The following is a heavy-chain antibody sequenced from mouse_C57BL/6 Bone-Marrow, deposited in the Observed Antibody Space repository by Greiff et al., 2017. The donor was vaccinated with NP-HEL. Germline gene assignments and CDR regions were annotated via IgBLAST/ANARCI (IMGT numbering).Heavy chain of an antibody. Sequence: VMLVESGAELVRPGTSVKMSCKASGYTFTNYWIGWAKQRPGHGLEWIGDIYPGGGYTNYNEKFKGKATLTADKSSSTAYMQFSSLTSEDSAIYYCARRGYYYGSSYYYAMDYWGQGTSVTVSS. V-gene: IGHV1-63*01. D-gene: IGHD1-1*01. CDR3: ARRGYYYGSSYYYAMDY. CDR2: IYPGGGYT. CDR1: GYTFTNYW. J-gene: IGHJ4*01.